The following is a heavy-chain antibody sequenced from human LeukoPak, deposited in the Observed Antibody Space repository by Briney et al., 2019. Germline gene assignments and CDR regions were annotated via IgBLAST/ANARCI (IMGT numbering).Heavy chain of an antibody. Sequence: PGGSLRLSCAASGFTVSSNYMSWVRQAPGKGLEWVSVIYSGGSTYYADSVKGRFTISRDNSKNTLYLQMNSLRAEDTAVYYCARDHGDYYDSSGYYYVDYWGQGTLVTVSS. CDR3: ARDHGDYYDSSGYYYVDY. V-gene: IGHV3-66*01. CDR1: GFTVSSNY. J-gene: IGHJ4*02. D-gene: IGHD3-22*01. CDR2: IYSGGST.